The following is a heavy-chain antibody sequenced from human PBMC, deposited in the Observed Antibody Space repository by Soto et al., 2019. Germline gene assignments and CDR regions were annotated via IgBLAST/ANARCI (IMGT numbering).Heavy chain of an antibody. J-gene: IGHJ6*02. CDR3: ARDKYYDSSGYYLYGMDV. CDR1: GGSISSSNW. CDR2: IYHSGST. D-gene: IGHD3-22*01. Sequence: QVQLQESGPGLVKPSGTLSLTCAVSGGSISSSNWWRWVRQHPGKGLEWIGEIYHSGSTNYNPSLKSRVTISVHKSKNQFSPKLSSVTAADTAVYYCARDKYYDSSGYYLYGMDVWGQGTTVTVSS. V-gene: IGHV4-4*02.